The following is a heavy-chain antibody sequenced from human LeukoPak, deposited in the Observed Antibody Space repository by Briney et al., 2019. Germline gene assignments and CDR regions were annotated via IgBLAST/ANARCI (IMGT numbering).Heavy chain of an antibody. J-gene: IGHJ4*02. CDR3: AKGHSGYDFVSRFDY. CDR1: GFTFSSYG. Sequence: GGCLRLSCAASGFTFSSYGMHWVRQAPGKGLEWVAFIRYDGSNKYYADSVKGRFTISRDNSKNTLYLQMNSLRAEDTAVYYCAKGHSGYDFVSRFDYWGQGTLVTVSS. V-gene: IGHV3-30*02. CDR2: IRYDGSNK. D-gene: IGHD5-12*01.